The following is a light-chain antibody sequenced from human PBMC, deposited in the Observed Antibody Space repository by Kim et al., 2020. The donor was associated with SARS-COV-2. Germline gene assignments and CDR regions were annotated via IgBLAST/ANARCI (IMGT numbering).Light chain of an antibody. J-gene: IGLJ3*02. CDR3: SSYTSTSAWV. Sequence: GQSIAISCTGTSSDVGGYNYVSRYQQPSGRAPILLIYDVTNRPSGVSDRFSGSKSGNTASLTISGLQAEDEADYYCSSYTSTSAWVFGGGTQLTVL. CDR1: SSDVGGYNY. V-gene: IGLV2-14*03. CDR2: DVT.